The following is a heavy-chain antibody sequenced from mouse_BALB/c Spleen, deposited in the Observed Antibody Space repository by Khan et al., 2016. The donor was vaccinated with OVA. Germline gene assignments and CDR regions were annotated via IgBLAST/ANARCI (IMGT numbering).Heavy chain of an antibody. V-gene: IGHV2-9*02. CDR1: GFSLSSYG. CDR2: MWTGKTT. D-gene: IGHD2-14*01. J-gene: IGHJ4*01. CDR3: ARALPYHRCDGYAMDY. Sequence: QVQLKESGPGLVAPSQSLSITCTVSGFSLSSYGVHWVRQPPGKGLEWVGVMWTGKTTNYNSTLMSRLSISKDNSKSHVFLKMISLQTDDTAMYFWARALPYHRCDGYAMDYWGQGTSVTVSS.